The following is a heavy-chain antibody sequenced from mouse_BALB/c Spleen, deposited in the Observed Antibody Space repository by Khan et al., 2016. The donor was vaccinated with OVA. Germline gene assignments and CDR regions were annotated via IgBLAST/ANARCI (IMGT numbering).Heavy chain of an antibody. D-gene: IGHD1-1*01. J-gene: IGHJ3*01. CDR2: ISYSGNT. CDR3: ACELRGFTY. V-gene: IGHV3-8*02. Sequence: VQLKESGPSLVKPSQTLSLTCSVTGDSITSGYWNWIRKFPGDKLEYMGYISYSGNTYYNPSLKRRISITRDTSKNQYYLQLNSGTTEDTATFYWACELRGFTYWGQGTLVTVSA. CDR1: GDSITSGY.